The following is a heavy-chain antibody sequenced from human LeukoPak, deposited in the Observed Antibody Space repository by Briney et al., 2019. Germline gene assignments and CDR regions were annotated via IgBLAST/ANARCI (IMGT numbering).Heavy chain of an antibody. D-gene: IGHD5-12*01. CDR1: GFSLSTSGMR. J-gene: IGHJ4*02. CDR3: ARMIIVAGYFDY. Sequence: SGPALVKPTQTLTLTCTFSGFSLSTSGMRVSWIRQPPGKAPEWLARIDWDDDKFYSTSLKTRLTISKDTSKNQVVLTMTNMDPVDTATYYCARMIIVAGYFDYWGQGTLVTVSS. CDR2: IDWDDDK. V-gene: IGHV2-70*04.